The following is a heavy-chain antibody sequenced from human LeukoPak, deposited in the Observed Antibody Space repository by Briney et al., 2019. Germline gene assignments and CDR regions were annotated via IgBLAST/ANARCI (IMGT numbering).Heavy chain of an antibody. J-gene: IGHJ4*02. CDR3: AKPTNFDSSGYRDY. CDR1: RYTFSSYS. Sequence: GVSLRLSCAASRYTFSSYSMNCASQAPGKGLEWVSAISGSGGSTYYADSVKGRFTISRDNSKNTLYLQMNSLRAEDTAVYYCAKPTNFDSSGYRDYWGQGTLVTVSS. V-gene: IGHV3-23*01. CDR2: ISGSGGST. D-gene: IGHD3-22*01.